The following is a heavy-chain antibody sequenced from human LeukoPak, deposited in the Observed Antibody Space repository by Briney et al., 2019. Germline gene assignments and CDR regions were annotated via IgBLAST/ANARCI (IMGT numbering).Heavy chain of an antibody. V-gene: IGHV4-59*12. CDR3: AREGPTWLRAFDI. Sequence: SETLSLTCTVSGGSISSYYWSWIRQPPGKGLEWIGYIYYSGSTYYNPSLKSRVTISVDTSKNQFSLKLSSVTAADTAVYYCAREGPTWLRAFDIWGQGTMVTVSS. D-gene: IGHD3-22*01. CDR1: GGSISSYY. J-gene: IGHJ3*02. CDR2: IYYSGST.